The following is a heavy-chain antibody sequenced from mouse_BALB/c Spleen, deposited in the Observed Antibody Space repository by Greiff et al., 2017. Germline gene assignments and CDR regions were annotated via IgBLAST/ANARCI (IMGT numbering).Heavy chain of an antibody. V-gene: IGHV2-6-7*01. CDR1: GFSLTGYG. Sequence: QVQLQQSGPGLVAPSQSLSITCTVSGFSLTGYGVNWVRQPPGKGLEWLGMIWGDGSTDYNSALKSRLSISKDNSKSQVFLKMNSLQTDDTARYYCARDGIYDYDGFAYWGQGTLVTVSA. CDR2: IWGDGST. CDR3: ARDGIYDYDGFAY. D-gene: IGHD2-4*01. J-gene: IGHJ3*01.